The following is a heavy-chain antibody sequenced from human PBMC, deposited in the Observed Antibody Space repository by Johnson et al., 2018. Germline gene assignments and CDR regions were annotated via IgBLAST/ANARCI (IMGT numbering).Heavy chain of an antibody. CDR2: ISDDGSNK. CDR1: GFTFSTYG. Sequence: QVQLVESGGGVVQPGGSLRLSCAASGFTFSTYGMHWVRQAPGKGLEWVAIISDDGSNKYYADSVKGRFTISRDNSKNTLYLQMNSLGAEDTAVYYCARWGYCSGGSCYFIGAFDIWGQGTMVTVSS. V-gene: IGHV3-30*03. CDR3: ARWGYCSGGSCYFIGAFDI. J-gene: IGHJ3*02. D-gene: IGHD2-15*01.